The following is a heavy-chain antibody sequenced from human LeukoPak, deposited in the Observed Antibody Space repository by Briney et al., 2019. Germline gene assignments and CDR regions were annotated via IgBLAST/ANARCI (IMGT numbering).Heavy chain of an antibody. J-gene: IGHJ6*03. V-gene: IGHV3-21*01. D-gene: IGHD1-26*01. CDR3: ARGRSGSYPSYNYYYMDV. CDR1: GFTFSSYT. Sequence: NPGGSLRLSCAASGFTFSSYTMNWVRQAPGMGLEWVSSISSSSSYIFYADSVKGRFTISRDNAKNSLYLQMNSLRVEDTAVYYCARGRSGSYPSYNYYYMDVWGKGTTVAVSS. CDR2: ISSSSSYI.